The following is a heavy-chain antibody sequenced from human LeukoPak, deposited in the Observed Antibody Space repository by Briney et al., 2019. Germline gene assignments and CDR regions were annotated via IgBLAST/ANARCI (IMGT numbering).Heavy chain of an antibody. V-gene: IGHV1-18*04. D-gene: IGHD6-19*01. CDR2: ISAYNGNT. J-gene: IGHJ4*02. Sequence: ASVKVSCKASGYSFTGYYLDWVRQAPGQGLEWMGWISAYNGNTNYAQKLQGRVTMTTDTSTSTAYMELRSLRSDDTAVYYCARGGDSSGWYVGSPHFDYWGQGTLVTVSS. CDR3: ARGGDSSGWYVGSPHFDY. CDR1: GYSFTGYY.